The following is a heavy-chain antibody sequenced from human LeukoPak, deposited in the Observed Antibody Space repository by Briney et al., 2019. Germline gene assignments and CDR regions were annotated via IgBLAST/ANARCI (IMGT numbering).Heavy chain of an antibody. J-gene: IGHJ4*02. CDR3: AKGSNYDFWSGYYPDY. V-gene: IGHV3-23*01. Sequence: GGSLRLSCAASGFTFSSYAMSWVRQAPGKGLEWVSAISGSGGSTYYADSVKGRFTISRDNSKNTLYLQMNSLRAEDTAVYYCAKGSNYDFWSGYYPDYWGQGTLVTVSS. D-gene: IGHD3-3*01. CDR1: GFTFSSYA. CDR2: ISGSGGST.